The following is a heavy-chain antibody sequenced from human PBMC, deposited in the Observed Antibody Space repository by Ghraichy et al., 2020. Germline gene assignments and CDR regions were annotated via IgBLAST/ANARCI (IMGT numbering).Heavy chain of an antibody. V-gene: IGHV4-59*01. D-gene: IGHD3-22*01. CDR1: GGSISSYY. CDR2: IYYSGST. Sequence: SETLSLTCTVSGGSISSYYWSWIRQPPGKGLEWIGYIYYSGSTNYNPSLKSRVTISVDTSKNQFSLKLSSVTAADTAVYYCARDLGGIVVPYIWGQGTMVTVSS. J-gene: IGHJ3*02. CDR3: ARDLGGIVVPYI.